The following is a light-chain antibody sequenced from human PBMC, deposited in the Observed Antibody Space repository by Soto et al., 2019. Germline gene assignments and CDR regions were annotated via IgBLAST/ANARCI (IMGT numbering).Light chain of an antibody. V-gene: IGLV2-14*01. CDR1: SSDIGSNNY. CDR3: SSYTTTTRL. Sequence: QSALTQPASVSGSPGQSITISCTGTSSDIGSNNYVSWFQQRPGKAPTLIIYEVSNRPSGVSTHFSGSKSGNTASLTISGHLPEDEAEYYCSSYTTTTRLFGGGTQLTVL. CDR2: EVS. J-gene: IGLJ3*02.